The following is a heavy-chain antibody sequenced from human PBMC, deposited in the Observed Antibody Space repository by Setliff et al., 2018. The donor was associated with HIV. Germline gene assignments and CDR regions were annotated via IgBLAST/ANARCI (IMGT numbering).Heavy chain of an antibody. J-gene: IGHJ3*02. CDR2: FDPEDGET. CDR1: GGTFSSYA. Sequence: GASVKVSCKASGGTFSSYAISWVRQAPGQGLEWMGGFDPEDGETIYAQKFQGRVTMTEDTSTDTAYMELSSLRSEDTAVYYCATEGVPDAFDIWGQGTMVTVSS. CDR3: ATEGVPDAFDI. V-gene: IGHV1-24*01. D-gene: IGHD3-10*01.